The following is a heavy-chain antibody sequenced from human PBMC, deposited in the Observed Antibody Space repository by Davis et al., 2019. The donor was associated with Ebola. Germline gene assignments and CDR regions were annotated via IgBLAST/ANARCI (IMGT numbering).Heavy chain of an antibody. V-gene: IGHV3-21*04. D-gene: IGHD5/OR15-5a*01. CDR1: GFTFSHYA. Sequence: PGGSLRLSCVTSGFTFSHYAMHWVRQAPGKGLEWVSSTKSDRDDYIHYADAVKGRFTISTDSAKNSLYLQMNSLRAEDTAMYYCARRRGYTVYDWVYWGQGTLVTVSS. CDR2: TKSDRDDYI. J-gene: IGHJ4*02. CDR3: ARRRGYTVYDWVY.